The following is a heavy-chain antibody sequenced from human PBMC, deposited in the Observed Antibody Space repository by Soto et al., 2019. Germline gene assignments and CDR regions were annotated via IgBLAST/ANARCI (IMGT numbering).Heavy chain of an antibody. CDR1: GGSISSGDYY. CDR2: IYHSGRT. V-gene: IGHV4-30-4*01. D-gene: IGHD3-10*01. CDR3: ARERPDGAGLDP. Sequence: QVQLQESGPGLVKPSQTLSRTCTVSGGSISSGDYYWSWIRQPPGKGLEWIGYIYHSGRTFYNPSLKGRVTISVNTSQNQSSVKRSSVTAADTTVYYWARERPDGAGLDPWGQGNLVTVSS. J-gene: IGHJ5*02.